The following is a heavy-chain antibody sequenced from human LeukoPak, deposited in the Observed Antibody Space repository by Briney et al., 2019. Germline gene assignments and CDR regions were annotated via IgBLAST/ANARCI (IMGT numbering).Heavy chain of an antibody. J-gene: IGHJ3*02. V-gene: IGHV1-46*01. CDR3: ARVKVGATGSVHAFDI. CDR2: INPSGGSI. D-gene: IGHD1-26*01. Sequence: GASVKVSCKASGYTFTSYNIHWVRQAPGQGLEWMGIINPSGGSISYAQKFQGRVTITADESTSTAYMELSSLRSEDTAVYYCARVKVGATGSVHAFDIWGQGTMVTVSS. CDR1: GYTFTSYN.